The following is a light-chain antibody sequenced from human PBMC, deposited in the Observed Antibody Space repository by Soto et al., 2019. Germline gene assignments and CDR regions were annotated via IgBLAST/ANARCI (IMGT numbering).Light chain of an antibody. V-gene: IGKV1-12*01. Sequence: DIQMTQSPSFVSASVGDRVTITCRASQDIGSGLAWYQQKPGRAPKVLIYSASSLQSGVPSRFSGSGSGTDFTLTISSLQPGDFATYYCQQTNSFPITFGGGTKVEIK. CDR1: QDIGSG. CDR3: QQTNSFPIT. CDR2: SAS. J-gene: IGKJ4*01.